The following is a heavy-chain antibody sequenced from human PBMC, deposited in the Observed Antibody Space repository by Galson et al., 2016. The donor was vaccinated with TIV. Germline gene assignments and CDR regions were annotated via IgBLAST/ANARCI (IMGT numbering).Heavy chain of an antibody. CDR3: ARARYGDYFDY. CDR2: IDPRNVAT. J-gene: IGHJ4*02. D-gene: IGHD4-17*01. Sequence: SVKVSCKASGVTFSYFAFSWVRQAPGQGLEWMGWIDPRNVATNYAQKFQGRVTMTRDTSISTAHMELARLTPDDTAVYYCARARYGDYFDYWGQGTLVTVSS. CDR1: GVTFSYFA. V-gene: IGHV1-2*02.